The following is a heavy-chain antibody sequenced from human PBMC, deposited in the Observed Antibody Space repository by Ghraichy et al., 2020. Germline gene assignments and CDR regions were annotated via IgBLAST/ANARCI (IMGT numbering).Heavy chain of an antibody. Sequence: SETLSLTCTVSGGSISSYYWSWIRQPPGKGLEWIGYIYYSGSTNYNPSLKSRVTISVDTSKNQFSLKLSSVTAADTAVYYCARSVAGTSLGFDYWGQGTLVTVSS. D-gene: IGHD6-19*01. V-gene: IGHV4-59*01. CDR1: GGSISSYY. CDR3: ARSVAGTSLGFDY. CDR2: IYYSGST. J-gene: IGHJ4*02.